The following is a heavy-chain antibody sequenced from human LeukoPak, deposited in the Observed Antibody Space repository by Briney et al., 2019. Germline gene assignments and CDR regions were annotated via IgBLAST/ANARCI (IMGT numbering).Heavy chain of an antibody. CDR2: ISGSGGST. CDR3: AKEPGYSSGSHPFDY. J-gene: IGHJ4*02. D-gene: IGHD6-19*01. CDR1: GFTFSSYA. Sequence: GGSLRLSCAASGFTFSSYAMSWVRQAPGKGLEWVSAISGSGGSTYYADSVKGWFTISRDNSKNTLYLQMNSLRAEDTAVYYCAKEPGYSSGSHPFDYWGQGTLVTVSS. V-gene: IGHV3-23*01.